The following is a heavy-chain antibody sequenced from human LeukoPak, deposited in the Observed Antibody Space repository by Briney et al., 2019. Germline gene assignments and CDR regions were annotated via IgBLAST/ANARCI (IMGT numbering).Heavy chain of an antibody. Sequence: GGSLRLSCAASGFTFSSYAMSWVRQASGKGLEWVSAISGSGGSTYYADSVKGRFTISRDNSKNTLYLQMNSLRAEDTAVYYCAKCSGGSCYSDFDYWGQGTLVTVSS. V-gene: IGHV3-23*01. J-gene: IGHJ4*02. CDR1: GFTFSSYA. D-gene: IGHD2-15*01. CDR2: ISGSGGST. CDR3: AKCSGGSCYSDFDY.